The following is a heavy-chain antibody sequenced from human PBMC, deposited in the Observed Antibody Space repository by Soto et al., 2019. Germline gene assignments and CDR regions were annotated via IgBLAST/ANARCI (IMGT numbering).Heavy chain of an antibody. V-gene: IGHV4-39*01. CDR3: ARHRGIAVADPFDY. CDR1: GGSLSSSSYY. J-gene: IGHJ4*02. Sequence: PSGTPSPPCPVSGGSLSSSSYYWGWVHQPPGKGLEWIGSIYYSGSTYYNPSLKSRVTISVDSSKNQFSLKLSSVTAADTAVYYCARHRGIAVADPFDYWGQGTLVTVSS. CDR2: IYYSGST. D-gene: IGHD6-19*01.